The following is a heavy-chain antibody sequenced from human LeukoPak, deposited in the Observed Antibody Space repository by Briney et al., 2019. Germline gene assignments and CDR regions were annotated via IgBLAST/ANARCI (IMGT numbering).Heavy chain of an antibody. J-gene: IGHJ5*02. V-gene: IGHV4-34*01. CDR3: ARRSYYYGSGSYYRRNWFDP. Sequence: PSETLSLTCAVYGGSFSGYYWSWICQPPGKGLEWIGEINHSGSTNYNPSLKSRVTISVDTSKNQFSLKLSSVTAADTAVYYCARRSYYYGSGSYYRRNWFDPWGQGTLVTVSS. CDR1: GGSFSGYY. CDR2: INHSGST. D-gene: IGHD3-10*01.